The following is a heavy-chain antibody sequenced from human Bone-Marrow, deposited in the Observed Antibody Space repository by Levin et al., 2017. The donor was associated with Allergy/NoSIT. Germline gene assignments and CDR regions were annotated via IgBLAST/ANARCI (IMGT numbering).Heavy chain of an antibody. CDR2: IDWDDDK. J-gene: IGHJ5*02. Sequence: GSGPTLVKPTQTLILTCTFSGFSLTTTGMRVTWIRQPPGKALEWLARIDWDDDKFYTSSLKTRLTISKDTSKNQVVLTMTNMDPVDTATYYCARISPKSNWFDPWGQGILVTVSS. V-gene: IGHV2-70*04. CDR3: ARISPKSNWFDP. CDR1: GFSLTTTGMR.